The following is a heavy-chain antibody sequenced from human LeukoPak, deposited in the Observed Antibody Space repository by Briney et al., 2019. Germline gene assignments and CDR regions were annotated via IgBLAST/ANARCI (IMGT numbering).Heavy chain of an antibody. J-gene: IGHJ5*02. V-gene: IGHV4-31*03. Sequence: PSQTLSLTCTVSGGSISSGGYYWSWIRQHPGKGLEWIGYIYYSGSTYYNPSLKSRVTISVDTSKNQFSLKLSSVTAADTAVYYCARVVRAITIFGVTTQFDPWGQGTLVTVSP. CDR2: IYYSGST. CDR1: GGSISSGGYY. CDR3: ARVVRAITIFGVTTQFDP. D-gene: IGHD3-3*01.